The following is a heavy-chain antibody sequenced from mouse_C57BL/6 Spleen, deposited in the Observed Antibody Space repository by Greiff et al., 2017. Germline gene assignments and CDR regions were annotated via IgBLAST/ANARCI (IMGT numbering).Heavy chain of an antibody. CDR3: ARDRDGNSDY. CDR2: ISYDGSN. Sequence: SGPGLVKPSQSLSLTCSVTGYSITSGYYWNWIRQFPGNKLEWMGYISYDGSNNYNPSLKNRISITRDTSKNQFFLKLNSVTTEDTATYYCARDRDGNSDYWGQGTTLTVSS. CDR1: GYSITSGYY. J-gene: IGHJ2*01. V-gene: IGHV3-6*01. D-gene: IGHD2-1*01.